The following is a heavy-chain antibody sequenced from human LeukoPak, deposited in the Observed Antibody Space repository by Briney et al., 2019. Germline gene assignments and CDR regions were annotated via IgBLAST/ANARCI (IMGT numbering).Heavy chain of an antibody. J-gene: IGHJ3*02. CDR3: ARDGTVAGPLVRAFDI. Sequence: PSETLSLTCTVSGGSISSGSYYWSWIRQPAGKGLEWIGRIYTSGSTNYNPSLKSRVTISVDTSKNQFSLKLSSVTAADTAVYYCARDGTVAGPLVRAFDIWGQGTMVTVSS. CDR2: IYTSGST. D-gene: IGHD6-19*01. V-gene: IGHV4-61*02. CDR1: GGSISSGSYY.